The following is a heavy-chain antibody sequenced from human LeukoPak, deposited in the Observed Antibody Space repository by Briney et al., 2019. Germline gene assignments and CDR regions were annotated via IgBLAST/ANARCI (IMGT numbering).Heavy chain of an antibody. CDR1: GGSISSSTYY. J-gene: IGHJ4*02. CDR2: IYYSGST. V-gene: IGHV4-39*07. CDR3: AKTKTTVTKTFDS. D-gene: IGHD4-17*01. Sequence: SETLSLTCTVSGGSISSSTYYWGWIRQPPGKGLEWIAGIYYSGSTYYSPSLKSRVTISIDTSKNQFSLKLSSVTAADTAVYYCAKTKTTVTKTFDSWGQGTLVTVSS.